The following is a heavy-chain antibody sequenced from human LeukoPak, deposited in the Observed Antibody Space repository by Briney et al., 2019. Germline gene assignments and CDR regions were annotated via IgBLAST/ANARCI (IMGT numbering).Heavy chain of an antibody. V-gene: IGHV3-23*01. CDR1: GFTFSSYA. CDR2: ISGPAGSW. J-gene: IGHJ4*02. D-gene: IGHD5/OR15-5a*01. Sequence: GGSLRLSCEASGFTFSSYAMSWVRQAPGKGLEWVAAISGPAGSWDYADSVKVRFTVSRDNSKNTLFLQMNSLRAEDTATYYCAKKVGLVSAPLWYFDVWGQGTLVAVSS. CDR3: AKKVGLVSAPLWYFDV.